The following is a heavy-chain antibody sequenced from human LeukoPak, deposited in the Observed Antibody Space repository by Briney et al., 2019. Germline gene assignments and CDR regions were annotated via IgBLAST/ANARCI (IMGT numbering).Heavy chain of an antibody. CDR1: GGSISSGSYY. Sequence: SETLSLTCTVSGGSISSGSYYWSWIRQPAGKGLEWIGRIYTSGSTNYNPSLKSRVTISVDTSKNQFSLKLSSVTAADTAVYYCARMVWGAAGTDYWGQGTLVTVSS. V-gene: IGHV4-61*02. CDR3: ARMVWGAAGTDY. D-gene: IGHD6-13*01. CDR2: IYTSGST. J-gene: IGHJ4*02.